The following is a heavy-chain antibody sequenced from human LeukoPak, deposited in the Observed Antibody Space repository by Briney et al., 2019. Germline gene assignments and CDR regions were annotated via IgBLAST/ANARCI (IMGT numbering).Heavy chain of an antibody. CDR3: ARQGRVLRYFDWHFDY. V-gene: IGHV3-11*01. CDR1: GFTFSDYY. J-gene: IGHJ4*02. D-gene: IGHD3-9*01. CDR2: ISSSGSTI. Sequence: GGSLRLSCAASGFTFSDYYMSWIRQAPGKGLEWVSYISSSGSTIYYADSVKGRFTISRDNAKSSLYLQMNSLRAEDTAVYYCARQGRVLRYFDWHFDYWGQGTLVTVSS.